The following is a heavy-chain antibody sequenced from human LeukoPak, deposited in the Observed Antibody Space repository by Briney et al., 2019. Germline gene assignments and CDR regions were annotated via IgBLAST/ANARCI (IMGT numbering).Heavy chain of an antibody. CDR3: ARAWATGVRGPLNWFDP. Sequence: SETLSLTCAVYGGSFSGYYWSWIRQPPGKGLEWIGEINHSGSTNYNPSLKSRVTISVDTSKNQFSLKLSSVTAADTAVYYCARAWATGVRGPLNWFDPWGQGTLVTVSS. CDR2: INHSGST. D-gene: IGHD3-10*01. CDR1: GGSFSGYY. V-gene: IGHV4-34*01. J-gene: IGHJ5*02.